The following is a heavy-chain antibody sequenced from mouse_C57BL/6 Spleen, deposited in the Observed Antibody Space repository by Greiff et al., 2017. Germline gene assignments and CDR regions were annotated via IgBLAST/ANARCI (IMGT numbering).Heavy chain of an antibody. CDR2: IYPRSGNT. CDR1: GYTFTSYW. V-gene: IGHV1-81*01. J-gene: IGHJ4*01. Sequence: QVQLQQSGAELVKPGASVKLSCKASGYTFTSYWMHWVKQRPGRGLEWIGEIYPRSGNTYYNEKFKGKATLTADKSSSTAYMELRSLTSEDSAVYFCAKGDAMDYWGQGTSVTVSS. CDR3: AKGDAMDY.